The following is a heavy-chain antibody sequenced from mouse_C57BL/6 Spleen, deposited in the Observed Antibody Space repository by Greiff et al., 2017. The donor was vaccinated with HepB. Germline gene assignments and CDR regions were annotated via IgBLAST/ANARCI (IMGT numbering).Heavy chain of an antibody. D-gene: IGHD2-4*01. J-gene: IGHJ4*01. Sequence: EVQLQQSGPELVKPGASVKISCKASGYTFTDYYMNWVKQSHGKSLEWIGDINPNNSGTSYNQKFKGKATLTVDKSSSTAYMELRSLTSEDSAVYYCARIYYDYDGAMDYWGQGTSVTVSS. CDR3: ARIYYDYDGAMDY. CDR1: GYTFTDYY. V-gene: IGHV1-26*01. CDR2: INPNNSGT.